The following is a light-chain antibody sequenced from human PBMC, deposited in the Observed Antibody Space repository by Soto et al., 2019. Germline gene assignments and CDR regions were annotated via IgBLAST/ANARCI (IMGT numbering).Light chain of an antibody. V-gene: IGKV3-11*01. CDR1: QSVGSY. J-gene: IGKJ4*01. CDR3: QQRSNWPPGLT. CDR2: DAS. Sequence: EIALTQSPATLSLSPGERATRSCRASQSVGSYLAWYQQKPGQAPRLLIYDASNRATGIPARFSGSGSGTDFTLTISSLEPEDFAVYYCQQRSNWPPGLTFGGGTQVEIK.